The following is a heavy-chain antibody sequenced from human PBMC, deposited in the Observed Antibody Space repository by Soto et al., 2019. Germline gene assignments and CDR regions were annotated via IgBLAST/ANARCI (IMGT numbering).Heavy chain of an antibody. CDR3: VHTVMVHTITGGHYFDY. CDR1: AFSLSTNGVG. CDR2: IYWNEDK. Sequence: SGPTLVNPTQTLTLTCTFSAFSLSTNGVGVGWIRQPPGKPLEWLAVIYWNEDKRYSRSLKSRLSITKDTSKNQVVLTMTTMVPVDTATYYCVHTVMVHTITGGHYFDYWGPGTLVTVSS. V-gene: IGHV2-5*01. D-gene: IGHD2-8*01. J-gene: IGHJ4*02.